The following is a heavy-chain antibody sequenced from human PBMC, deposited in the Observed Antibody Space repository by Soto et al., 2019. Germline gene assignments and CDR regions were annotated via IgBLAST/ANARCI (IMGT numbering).Heavy chain of an antibody. CDR1: GGSFSGYY. V-gene: IGHV4-34*01. CDR3: ARSSGWYQDY. CDR2: INHSGST. D-gene: IGHD6-19*01. J-gene: IGHJ4*02. Sequence: PSETLSLTCAVYGGSFSGYYWSWIRQPPGKGLEWIGEINHSGSTNYNPSLTSRVTISVDTSKNQFSLKLSSVTAADTAVYYCARSSGWYQDYWGQGTLVTVSS.